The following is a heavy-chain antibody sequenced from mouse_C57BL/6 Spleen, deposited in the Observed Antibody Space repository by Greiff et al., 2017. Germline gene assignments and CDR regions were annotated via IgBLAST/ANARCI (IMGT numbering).Heavy chain of an antibody. V-gene: IGHV5-6*02. CDR1: GFTFSSYG. J-gene: IGHJ4*01. CDR2: ISSGGSYT. CDR3: ARQGDY. Sequence: EVKLVESGGDLVKPGGSLKLSCAASGFTFSSYGMSWVRQTPDTRLEWVATISSGGSYTYYPDSVKGRFTISRDNAKNTLYLQMSSLKSEDTAMYYCARQGDYWGQGTSVTVSS.